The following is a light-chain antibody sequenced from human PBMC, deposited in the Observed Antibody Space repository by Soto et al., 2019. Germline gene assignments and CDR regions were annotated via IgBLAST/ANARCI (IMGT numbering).Light chain of an antibody. J-gene: IGLJ3*02. CDR2: AVS. V-gene: IGLV2-14*01. CDR1: SSDVDGYKY. Sequence: QSVLTQPASVSGSPGQSITISCTGTSSDVDGYKYVSWYQQHPGKAPKLMIYAVSNRPSGVSNRFSGSKSGDTASLTISGLQAEDEADYYCSSYTSRNTFCVFGGGTKLTVL. CDR3: SSYTSRNTFCV.